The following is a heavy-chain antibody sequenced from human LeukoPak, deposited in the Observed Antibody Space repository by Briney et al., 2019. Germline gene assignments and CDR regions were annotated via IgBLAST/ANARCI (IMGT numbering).Heavy chain of an antibody. CDR1: GFTFSSYE. CDR2: ISSSGSTI. J-gene: IGHJ3*02. Sequence: GGSLRLSCAASGFTFSSYEMNWVRQAPGKGLEWVSYISSSGSTIYYADSVKGRFTISRDNAKNSMYLQMNSLRAEDTAVYHCARVFTVGPDAFDIWGQGTMVTVSS. D-gene: IGHD4-23*01. CDR3: ARVFTVGPDAFDI. V-gene: IGHV3-48*03.